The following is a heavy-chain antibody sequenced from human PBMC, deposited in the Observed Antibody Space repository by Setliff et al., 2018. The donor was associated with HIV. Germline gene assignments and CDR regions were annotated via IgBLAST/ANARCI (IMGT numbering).Heavy chain of an antibody. CDR2: IYYSGST. V-gene: IGHV4-31*03. CDR3: ARGGTYYNFWSAYSPHPFDY. Sequence: SETLSLTCTVSGGSISSGGYYWSWIRQHPGKGLGWIGYIYYSGSTYYNPSLKSRVTISVDTSKNQFSLKLSSVTAADTAVYYCARGGTYYNFWSAYSPHPFDYWGQGTLVTVSS. CDR1: GGSISSGGYY. D-gene: IGHD3-3*01. J-gene: IGHJ4*02.